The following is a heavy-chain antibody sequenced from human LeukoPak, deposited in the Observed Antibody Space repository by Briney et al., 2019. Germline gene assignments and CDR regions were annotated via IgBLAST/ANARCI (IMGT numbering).Heavy chain of an antibody. CDR2: IYYSGST. Sequence: PSETLSLTCTVSGGSIGSYYWSWIRQPPGKGLEWIGYIYYSGSTNYNPSLKSRVTISVDTSKNQFSLKLSSVTAADTAVYYCARFYGSGSWYFDYWGQGTLVTVSS. V-gene: IGHV4-59*08. D-gene: IGHD3-10*01. J-gene: IGHJ4*02. CDR3: ARFYGSGSWYFDY. CDR1: GGSIGSYY.